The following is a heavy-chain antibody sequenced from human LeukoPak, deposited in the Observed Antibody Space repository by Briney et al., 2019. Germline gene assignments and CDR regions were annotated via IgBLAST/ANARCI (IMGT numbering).Heavy chain of an antibody. CDR3: ARADTTGIKTGFDY. CDR2: ISAGNGNT. CDR1: GYTFTSYA. Sequence: GASVKVSCKASGYTFTSYAMHWVRQAPGQRLEWMGWISAGNGNTKYSQKFQGRVTITRDTSASTAYMELSSLRSEDTAVYYCARADTTGIKTGFDYWGQGTLVTVSS. J-gene: IGHJ4*02. V-gene: IGHV1-3*01. D-gene: IGHD1-1*01.